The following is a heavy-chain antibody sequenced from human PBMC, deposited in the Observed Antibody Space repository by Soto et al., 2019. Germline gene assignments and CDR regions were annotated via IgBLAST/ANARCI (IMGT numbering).Heavy chain of an antibody. Sequence: ASVKVSCKASGYSFSNYGISWVRQAPGQGLEWMGWISAYNGNTKYVQKFQGRVIMTTDTSASTAYMELRSLRSDDTAVYYCATFIDTYDVMDVWGQGTKVNVSS. J-gene: IGHJ6*02. CDR3: ATFIDTYDVMDV. CDR1: GYSFSNYG. CDR2: ISAYNGNT. V-gene: IGHV1-18*01. D-gene: IGHD1-26*01.